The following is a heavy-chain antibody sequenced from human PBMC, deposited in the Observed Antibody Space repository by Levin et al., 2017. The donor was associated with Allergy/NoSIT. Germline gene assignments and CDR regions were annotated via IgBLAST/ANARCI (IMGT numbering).Heavy chain of an antibody. J-gene: IGHJ4*02. V-gene: IGHV3-23*01. CDR3: AKEGYYDILTGYPLDY. D-gene: IGHD3-9*01. CDR1: GFTFSTYA. CDR2: ISGSGGST. Sequence: GASVKVSCAASGFTFSTYAMSWVRQAPGKGLEWVSAISGSGGSTYYADSVKGRFTISRDNSKNTLYLQMNSLRAEDTAVHYCAKEGYYDILTGYPLDYWGQGTLVTVSS.